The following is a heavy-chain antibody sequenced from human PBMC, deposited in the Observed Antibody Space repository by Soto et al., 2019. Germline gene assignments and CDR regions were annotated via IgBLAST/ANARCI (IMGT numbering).Heavy chain of an antibody. V-gene: IGHV1-69*13. CDR3: AKDPSHHGIAARLEYFDY. CDR2: IIPIFGTA. J-gene: IGHJ4*02. CDR1: GGTFSSYA. Sequence: ASVKVSCKASGGTFSSYAISWVRQAPGQGLEWMGGIIPIFGTANYAQKFQGRVTITADESTSTAYMELSSLRSEDTAVYYCAKDPSHHGIAARLEYFDYWGQGTLVTVSS. D-gene: IGHD6-6*01.